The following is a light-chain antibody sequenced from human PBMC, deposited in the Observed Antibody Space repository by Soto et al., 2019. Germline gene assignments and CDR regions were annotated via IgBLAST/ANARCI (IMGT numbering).Light chain of an antibody. V-gene: IGLV2-14*01. Sequence: QSALAQPASVSGSPGQSITISCAGTNRDVGGYNYVSWYQQYPGKAPKLIIYEVTYRPSGVSNRFSGFKSGNTASLTISGLQAEDEVDYYCSSYSSSSALDVIFGGGAKVAVL. J-gene: IGLJ2*01. CDR2: EVT. CDR3: SSYSSSSALDVI. CDR1: NRDVGGYNY.